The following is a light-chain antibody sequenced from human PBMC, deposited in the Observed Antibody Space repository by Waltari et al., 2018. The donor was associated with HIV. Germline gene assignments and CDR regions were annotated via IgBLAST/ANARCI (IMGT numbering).Light chain of an antibody. CDR2: ASS. CDR1: QAISSW. V-gene: IGKV1-12*01. CDR3: QQADGLPWT. J-gene: IGKJ1*01. Sequence: DIQMTQSPFFVSASVGARVTITCRASQAISSWLTWYQQRPGAAPKLLIYASSTLQSGVPTRFSGGRSGANFTLTISSLQPEDFATYLCQQADGLPWTFGQGTKVEMK.